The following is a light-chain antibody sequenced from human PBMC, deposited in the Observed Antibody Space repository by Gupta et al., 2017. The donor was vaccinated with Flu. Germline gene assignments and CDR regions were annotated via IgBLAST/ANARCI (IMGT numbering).Light chain of an antibody. CDR3: NSRDSSGNHVL. Sequence: SSELTQDRAVSVALGQTVRITCQGDSLRNYYANWYQQKPGQAPILVIYGKHSRPSGIPDRFSGSSSGDTASLTITGAQAEDEADYYCNSRDSSGNHVLFGGGTRLTVL. CDR1: SLRNYY. V-gene: IGLV3-19*01. CDR2: GKH. J-gene: IGLJ2*01.